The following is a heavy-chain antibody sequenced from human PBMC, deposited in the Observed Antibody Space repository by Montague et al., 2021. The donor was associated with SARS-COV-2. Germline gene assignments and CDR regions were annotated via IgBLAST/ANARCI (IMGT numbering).Heavy chain of an antibody. CDR1: GGSISSTNYY. Sequence: SETLSLTCTVSGGSISSTNYYWDWIRQSPGKGLEWIGSIYDSGSTYYXPSLKSRVTISVDTSKNHFSLKLNSVTAADTAVYYCARRGRKILTVSTTFGGFSIWGQGTMVTVSS. D-gene: IGHD3-10*02. V-gene: IGHV4-39*02. CDR2: IYDSGST. J-gene: IGHJ3*02. CDR3: ARRGRKILTVSTTFGGFSI.